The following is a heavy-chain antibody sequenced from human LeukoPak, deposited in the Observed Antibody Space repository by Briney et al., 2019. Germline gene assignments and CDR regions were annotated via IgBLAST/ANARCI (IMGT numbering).Heavy chain of an antibody. CDR2: LSGSGGST. D-gene: IGHD3-10*01. CDR1: GFTFGSYA. CDR3: ARQSGFGGYYYFDN. J-gene: IGHJ4*02. V-gene: IGHV3-23*01. Sequence: GGSLRLSCAASGFTFGSYAMSWVRQAPGKGLEWVSALSGSGGSTYYAGSVKGRFTISRNNSQNTLYLQMNSLRAEDTTIYYCARQSGFGGYYYFDNWGQGALVSVSS.